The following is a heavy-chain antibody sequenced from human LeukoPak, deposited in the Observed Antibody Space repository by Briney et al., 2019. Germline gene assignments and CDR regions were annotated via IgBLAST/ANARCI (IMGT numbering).Heavy chain of an antibody. V-gene: IGHV3-48*01. CDR3: ARFRTWGDKAFDY. CDR1: GFTFNAFG. CDR2: IGTTSGAI. J-gene: IGHJ4*02. Sequence: PGGSLRLSCAASGFTFNAFGMNWVRQAPGKGLEWFSYIGTTSGAIYYADSVEGRFTISRDSAKNSLYLQMNSLRAEDTAVYYCARFRTWGDKAFDYWGQGTLVTVSS. D-gene: IGHD2-21*02.